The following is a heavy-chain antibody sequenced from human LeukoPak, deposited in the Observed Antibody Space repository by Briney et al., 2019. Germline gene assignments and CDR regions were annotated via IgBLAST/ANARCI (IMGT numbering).Heavy chain of an antibody. Sequence: SSVKVSCKASGYTFTGYYMHWVRQAPGQGLEWMGWINPNSGGTTYAQKFQGRVTMTRDTSISTAYMELSRLRSDDTAVYYCARDSSRRGYGDYVWFDPWGQGTLVTVSS. V-gene: IGHV1-2*02. J-gene: IGHJ5*02. CDR3: ARDSSRRGYGDYVWFDP. CDR2: INPNSGGT. D-gene: IGHD4-17*01. CDR1: GYTFTGYY.